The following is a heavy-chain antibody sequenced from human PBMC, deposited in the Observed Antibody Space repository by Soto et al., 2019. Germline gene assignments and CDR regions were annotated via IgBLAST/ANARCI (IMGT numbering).Heavy chain of an antibody. CDR3: AKGATDYYDSSGYYYVGDAFDI. J-gene: IGHJ3*02. CDR1: GFTFSSYG. V-gene: IGHV3-30*18. CDR2: ISYDGSNK. D-gene: IGHD3-22*01. Sequence: QVQLVESGGGVVQPGRSLRLSCAASGFTFSSYGMHWVRQAPGKGLEWVAVISYDGSNKYYADSVKGRFTISRDNSKNTLYLQMNSLRAEDTAVYYCAKGATDYYDSSGYYYVGDAFDIWGQGKMVTVSS.